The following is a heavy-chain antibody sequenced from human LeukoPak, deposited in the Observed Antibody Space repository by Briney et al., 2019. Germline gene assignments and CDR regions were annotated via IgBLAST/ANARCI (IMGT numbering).Heavy chain of an antibody. CDR1: GFTFSSYG. V-gene: IGHV3-30*02. J-gene: IGHJ4*02. CDR3: AKDAIYYDYRGYYYFDY. D-gene: IGHD3-22*01. CDR2: LRYGGGSK. Sequence: GGSLRLSCAASGFTFSSYGMHWVRQAPGKGLEWVAFLRYGGGSKYYADSVKGRFTISRDNSKNTLYLQMSSLRAEDTAVYYCAKDAIYYDYRGYYYFDYWGRGTRVSVSS.